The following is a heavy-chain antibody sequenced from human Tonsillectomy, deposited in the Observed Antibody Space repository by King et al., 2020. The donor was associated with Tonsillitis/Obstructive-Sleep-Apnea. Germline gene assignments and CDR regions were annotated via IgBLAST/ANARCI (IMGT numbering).Heavy chain of an antibody. Sequence: QLVQSGAEVKEPGASVKVSCKASGYTFTSYGISWVRQAPGQGLEWIGWISVYNGHTNYVQKLQGRVTMTTDTSTSTAYMELGSLRSDDTAVYYCARVAHWDLPPNWFDPWGQGPLVTVSS. CDR1: GYTFTSYG. V-gene: IGHV1-18*01. J-gene: IGHJ5*02. CDR2: ISVYNGHT. CDR3: ARVAHWDLPPNWFDP. D-gene: IGHD1-26*01.